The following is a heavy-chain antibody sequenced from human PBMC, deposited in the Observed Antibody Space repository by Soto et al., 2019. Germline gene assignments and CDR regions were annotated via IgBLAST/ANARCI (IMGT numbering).Heavy chain of an antibody. D-gene: IGHD6-6*01. J-gene: IGHJ6*02. V-gene: IGHV3-7*03. Sequence: EVQLVESGGGLVQPGGSLRLSCAASGFTFSSYWMSWVRQAPGKGLEWVTNINQDGSENYYVDSVKGRFTIYRDNAKNSLYLKVNSLRAEDTAVYYCARGDSSSSSYYYGIDVWGQGTTVTISS. CDR1: GFTFSSYW. CDR2: INQDGSEN. CDR3: ARGDSSSSSYYYGIDV.